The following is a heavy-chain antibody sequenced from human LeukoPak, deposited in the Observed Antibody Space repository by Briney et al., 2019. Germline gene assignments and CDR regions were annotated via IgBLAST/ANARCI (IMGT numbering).Heavy chain of an antibody. D-gene: IGHD6-19*01. CDR3: ARRGAVAGTFDY. J-gene: IGHJ4*02. Sequence: GGSLRLSCAASGFTLSSYWMHWVRQAPGKGLVWVSRINSDGSSTSYADSVKGRFTISRDNAKNTPYLQMNSLKFEDTAVYYCARRGAVAGTFDYWGQGTLVTVSS. V-gene: IGHV3-74*01. CDR2: INSDGSST. CDR1: GFTLSSYW.